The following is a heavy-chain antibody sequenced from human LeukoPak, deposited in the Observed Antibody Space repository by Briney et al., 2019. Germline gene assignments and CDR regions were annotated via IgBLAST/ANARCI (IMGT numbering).Heavy chain of an antibody. CDR3: ARPLDYGDYL. D-gene: IGHD4-17*01. Sequence: ASVKVSCAASGYTFTGYYMHWVRQAPGQGLEWMGCINTNSGGTNYAHKFLGRVTITRHTSISTAYMELSRLRSDDTAVYYSARPLDYGDYLWGQGTLVTVSS. J-gene: IGHJ5*02. V-gene: IGHV1-2*02. CDR2: INTNSGGT. CDR1: GYTFTGYY.